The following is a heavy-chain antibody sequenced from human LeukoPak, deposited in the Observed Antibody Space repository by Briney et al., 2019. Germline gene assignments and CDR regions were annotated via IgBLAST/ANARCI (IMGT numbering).Heavy chain of an antibody. D-gene: IGHD3-22*01. V-gene: IGHV5-51*01. Sequence: GESLKISCKGSGYSFTSYWIGWVRQMPGKGLEWMGIIYPGDSDIRYSPSFQGQVTISADKSISTAYLQWSSLKASDTAMYYCARQVLGYYYDSSGYYPTYNWFDPWGQGTLVTVSS. CDR1: GYSFTSYW. CDR2: IYPGDSDI. J-gene: IGHJ5*02. CDR3: ARQVLGYYYDSSGYYPTYNWFDP.